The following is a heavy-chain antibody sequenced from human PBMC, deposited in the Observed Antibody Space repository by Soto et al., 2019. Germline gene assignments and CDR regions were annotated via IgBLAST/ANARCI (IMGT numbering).Heavy chain of an antibody. V-gene: IGHV3-21*01. Sequence: GGSLRLSCAASGFTFSSYSMNWVRQAPGKGLEWVSSISSSSSYIYYADSVKGRFTISRDNAKNSLYLQMNSLRAEDTAVYYCARGRTGPNDAFDIWGQGTMVTVSS. D-gene: IGHD7-27*01. J-gene: IGHJ3*02. CDR3: ARGRTGPNDAFDI. CDR2: ISSSSSYI. CDR1: GFTFSSYS.